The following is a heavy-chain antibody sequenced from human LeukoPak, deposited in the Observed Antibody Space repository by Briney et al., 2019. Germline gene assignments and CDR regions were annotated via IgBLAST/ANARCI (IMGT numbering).Heavy chain of an antibody. V-gene: IGHV3-74*01. CDR3: ARDNNPEYYYDSSGYSNWFDP. D-gene: IGHD3-22*01. CDR2: INSDGSST. CDR1: GFTFSSYC. J-gene: IGHJ5*02. Sequence: HPGGSLRLSCAASGFTFSSYCMHWVRQAPGKGLVWVSRINSDGSSTSYADSVKGRFTISRDNAKNTLYLQMNSLRAEDTAVYYCARDNNPEYYYDSSGYSNWFDPWGQGTLVTVSS.